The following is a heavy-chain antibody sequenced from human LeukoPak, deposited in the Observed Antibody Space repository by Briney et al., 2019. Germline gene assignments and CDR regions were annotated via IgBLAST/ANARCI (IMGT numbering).Heavy chain of an antibody. CDR2: IYTSGST. CDR1: GGSISSYY. D-gene: IGHD6-19*01. Sequence: PSETPSLTCTVSGGSISSYYWSWIRQPAGKGLEWIGRIYTSGSTNYNPSLKSRVTMSVDTSKNQSSLKLSSVTAADTAVYYCATSAVAGYYFDYWGQGTLVTVSS. J-gene: IGHJ4*02. V-gene: IGHV4-4*07. CDR3: ATSAVAGYYFDY.